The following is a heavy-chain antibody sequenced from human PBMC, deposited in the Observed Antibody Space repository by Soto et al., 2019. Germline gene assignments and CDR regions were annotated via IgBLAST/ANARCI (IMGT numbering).Heavy chain of an antibody. CDR2: INPSGGST. Sequence: ASVKVSCKASGYTFTSYYMHWVRQAPGQGLEWMGIINPSGGSTSYAQKFQGRVTMTRDTSTSTVYMELSSLRSEDPAVYYCARDKGGSSSSRNWFDPWGQGTLVTVSS. D-gene: IGHD6-6*01. V-gene: IGHV1-46*01. CDR3: ARDKGGSSSSRNWFDP. J-gene: IGHJ5*02. CDR1: GYTFTSYY.